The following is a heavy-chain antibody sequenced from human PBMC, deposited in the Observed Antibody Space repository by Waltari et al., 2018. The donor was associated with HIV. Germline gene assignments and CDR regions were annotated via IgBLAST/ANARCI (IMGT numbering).Heavy chain of an antibody. J-gene: IGHJ4*02. CDR1: GFTFSSYE. Sequence: EVQVVESGGGLVQPGGSLRLSCAASGFTFSSYEMNWVVQDAGKVLEWLYYISDVGSTRYYADSVKGRFTISRDNAKNSLYLQMNSLRSEDTAVYYCAATRYYYDSSGRWGQGTLVTVSS. CDR2: ISDVGSTR. D-gene: IGHD3-22*01. V-gene: IGHV3-48*03. CDR3: AATRYYYDSSGR.